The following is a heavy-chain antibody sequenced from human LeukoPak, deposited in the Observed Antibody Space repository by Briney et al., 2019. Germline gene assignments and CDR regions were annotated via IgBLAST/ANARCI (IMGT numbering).Heavy chain of an antibody. CDR3: AREGGSGSYDSLDY. CDR1: EFTFSSYS. V-gene: IGHV3-48*04. CDR2: ISSSGSTI. Sequence: PGESLRLSCAASEFTFSSYSMNWVRQAPGKGLEWVSYISSSGSTIYYADSAKGRFTISRDNAKNSLYLQMNSLRAEDTAVYYCAREGGSGSYDSLDYWGQGTLVTVSS. D-gene: IGHD1-26*01. J-gene: IGHJ4*02.